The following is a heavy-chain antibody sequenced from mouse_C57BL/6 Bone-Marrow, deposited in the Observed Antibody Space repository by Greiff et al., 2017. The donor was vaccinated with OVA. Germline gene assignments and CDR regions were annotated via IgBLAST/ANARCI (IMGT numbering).Heavy chain of an antibody. CDR1: GFTFSDYG. CDR2: ISSGSSTI. Sequence: EVQLVESGGGLVKPGGSLKLSCAASGFTFSDYGMHWVRQAPEKGLEWVAYISSGSSTIYYADTVKGRFAISRDNAMNALFLQMTSLRSEETAMYYCARGITTVGAHDYWGQGTTLTVSS. J-gene: IGHJ2*01. D-gene: IGHD1-1*01. CDR3: ARGITTVGAHDY. V-gene: IGHV5-17*01.